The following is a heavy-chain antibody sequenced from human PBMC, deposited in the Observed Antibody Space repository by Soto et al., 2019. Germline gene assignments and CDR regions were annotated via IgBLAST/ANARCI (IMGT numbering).Heavy chain of an antibody. D-gene: IGHD2-2*01. CDR2: ISSSSSTI. CDR1: GFTFSSYS. CDR3: AREEVVVVPAAMPPYYYYYYMDV. J-gene: IGHJ6*03. V-gene: IGHV3-48*01. Sequence: PGGSLRLSCAASGFTFSSYSMNLVRQAPGKGLEWVSYISSSSSTIYYADYVKGRFTISRDNAKNSLYLQMNSLRAEDTAVYYCAREEVVVVPAAMPPYYYYYYMDVWGKGTTVTVSS.